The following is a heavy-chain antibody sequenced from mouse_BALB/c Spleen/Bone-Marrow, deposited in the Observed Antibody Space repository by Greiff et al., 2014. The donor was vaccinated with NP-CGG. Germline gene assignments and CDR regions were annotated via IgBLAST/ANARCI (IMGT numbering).Heavy chain of an antibody. CDR1: GYKFTDYE. D-gene: IGHD2-2*01. CDR2: IDPETGGT. Sequence: VQLQQSGAELVRPGASVTLSCKASGYKFTDYEMHWVKQTPVHGLEWIGSIDPETGGTAYNQNFKGKATLTADRSSTTAYMEHRSLTSEDSAVYYCTREGIYFGYDLPMDYWGQGTSVTVSS. CDR3: TREGIYFGYDLPMDY. V-gene: IGHV1-15*01. J-gene: IGHJ4*01.